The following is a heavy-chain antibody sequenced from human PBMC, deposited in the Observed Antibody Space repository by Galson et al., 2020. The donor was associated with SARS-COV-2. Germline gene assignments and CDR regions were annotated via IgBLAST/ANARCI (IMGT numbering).Heavy chain of an antibody. Sequence: GESLKISCAASGFTFSSYAMHWVRQAPGKGLEWVAVISYDGSNKYYADSVKGRFTISRDNSKNTLYLQMNSLRAEDTAVYYCARSYSGSYFSWFDPWGQGTLVTVSS. V-gene: IGHV3-30*01. CDR3: ARSYSGSYFSWFDP. J-gene: IGHJ5*02. CDR1: GFTFSSYA. CDR2: ISYDGSNK. D-gene: IGHD1-26*01.